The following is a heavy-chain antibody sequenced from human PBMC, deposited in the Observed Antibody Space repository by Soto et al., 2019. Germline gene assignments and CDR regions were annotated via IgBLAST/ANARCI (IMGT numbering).Heavy chain of an antibody. CDR3: ARSYGMDV. J-gene: IGHJ6*02. CDR1: GFTFSSYD. V-gene: IGHV3-13*01. CDR2: IGTAGDT. Sequence: EVQLVESGGGLVQPGGSLRLSCAASGFTFSSYDMQWVRQTTGKGLEWVSGIGTAGDTYYVGSVKGRFTISRQNVKNSLYLQMNSLRAADTAVYYCARSYGMDVWGQGTTVIVSS.